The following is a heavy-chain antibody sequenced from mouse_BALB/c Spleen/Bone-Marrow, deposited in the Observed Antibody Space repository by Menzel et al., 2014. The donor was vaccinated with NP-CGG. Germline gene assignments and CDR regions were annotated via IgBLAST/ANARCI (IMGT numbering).Heavy chain of an antibody. CDR2: IWADGST. J-gene: IGHJ3*01. D-gene: IGHD3-2*01. CDR1: GFSLTSYG. CDR3: ARTARATTGFAY. V-gene: IGHV2-9*02. Sequence: QVQLQQSGPGLVAPSQSLSTTCTVSGFSLTSYGVHWVRQPPGKGLEWLGVIWADGSTNYNSALMSRLSISKDNSKNQVFLKMNGLQTDDTAMYYCARTARATTGFAYWGQGTLVTVSA.